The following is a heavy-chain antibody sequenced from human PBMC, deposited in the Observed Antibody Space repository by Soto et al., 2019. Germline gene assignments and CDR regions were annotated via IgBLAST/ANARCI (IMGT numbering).Heavy chain of an antibody. Sequence: SEILSLTCTVSGGSISSGDYYWSWIRQPPGKGLEWIGYIYYSGSTYYNPSLKSRVTISVDTSKNQFSLKLSSVTAADTAVYYCARVGYSYGSGEYYFDYWGQGTLVTVSS. V-gene: IGHV4-30-4*01. CDR2: IYYSGST. CDR3: ARVGYSYGSGEYYFDY. CDR1: GGSISSGDYY. J-gene: IGHJ4*02. D-gene: IGHD5-18*01.